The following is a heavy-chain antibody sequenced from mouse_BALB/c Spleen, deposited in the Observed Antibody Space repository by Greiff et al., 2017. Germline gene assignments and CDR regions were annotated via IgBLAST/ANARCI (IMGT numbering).Heavy chain of an antibody. CDR2: ISSGGSYT. V-gene: IGHV5-6*01. CDR1: GFTFTSYG. D-gene: IGHD2-14*01. Sequence: EVLLVESGADLVKPGGSLKLSCAASGFTFTSYGMSWVRQTPDKRLEWVATISSGGSYTYYPDSVKGRFTITRDNAKNTLYLQMSSLTTEDTAMYYCARGYDDGYYAMDYWGQGTSVTVSS. J-gene: IGHJ4*01. CDR3: ARGYDDGYYAMDY.